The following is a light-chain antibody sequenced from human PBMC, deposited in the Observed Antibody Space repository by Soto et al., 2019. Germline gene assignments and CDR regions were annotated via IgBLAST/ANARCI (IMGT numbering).Light chain of an antibody. J-gene: IGKJ1*01. CDR2: GAF. CDR3: QQYNDWPLT. V-gene: IGKV3-15*01. CDR1: QSVSSN. Sequence: EILMTQSPVTLSLSPGERATLSCRASQSVSSNLAWYQQKPGQAPSLLIYGAFTRATGIPARFSGTGSGTEFTLTISSLQSEDFALYYCQQYNDWPLTFGQGTKVDIX.